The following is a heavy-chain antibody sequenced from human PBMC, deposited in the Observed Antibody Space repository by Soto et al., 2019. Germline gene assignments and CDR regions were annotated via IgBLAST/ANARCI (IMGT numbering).Heavy chain of an antibody. D-gene: IGHD2-15*01. CDR3: AIHDLSCSGGSCYLDFAFDI. CDR2: IYYSGST. CDR1: GGSISSYY. V-gene: IGHV4-59*08. J-gene: IGHJ3*02. Sequence: PSETLSLTCTVSGGSISSYYWSWIRQPPGKGLEWIGYIYYSGSTNYNPSLKSRVTISVDTSKNQFSLKLSSVTAADTAVYYFAIHDLSCSGGSCYLDFAFDIWGQGTMVTVSS.